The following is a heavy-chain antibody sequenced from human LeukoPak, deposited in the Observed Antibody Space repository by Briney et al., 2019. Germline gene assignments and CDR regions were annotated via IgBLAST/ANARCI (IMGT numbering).Heavy chain of an antibody. Sequence: PSETLSLTCTVSGGSISGYYWNWIRQPPGKEPEWIASIYYTGSTNYNPSLKSRVTISLDTSKNQFSLKLSSVTAADTAVYYCARRSYSSSWYKALYFDYWGQGTLVTVSS. CDR1: GGSISGYY. J-gene: IGHJ4*02. CDR2: IYYTGST. V-gene: IGHV4-59*12. CDR3: ARRSYSSSWYKALYFDY. D-gene: IGHD6-13*01.